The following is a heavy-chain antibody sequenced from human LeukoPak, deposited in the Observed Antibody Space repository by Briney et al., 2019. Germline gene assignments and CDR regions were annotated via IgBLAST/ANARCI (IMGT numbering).Heavy chain of an antibody. CDR2: INPNSGGT. V-gene: IGHV1-2*06. CDR3: ARKDSSSFDY. D-gene: IGHD6-6*01. CDR1: GYTFTGYY. J-gene: IGHJ4*02. Sequence: GASVKVSCKASGYTFTGYYMHWVRQAPGQGLEWMGRINPNSGGTNYAQKFQGRVTMTRDTSISTVYMELSSLRSEDTAVYYCARKDSSSFDYWGQGTLVTVSS.